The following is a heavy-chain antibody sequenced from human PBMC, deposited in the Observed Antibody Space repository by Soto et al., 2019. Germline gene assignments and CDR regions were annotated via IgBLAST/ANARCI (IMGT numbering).Heavy chain of an antibody. Sequence: SVKVSCKASGGTFSSYAISWVRQAPGQGLEWMGGIIPILGTANYAQKFQGRVTITAAESTSTAYMELSSLRSEDTAVYYCASPHQWLGYYYYDMDVWGQGTTVTVSS. D-gene: IGHD6-19*01. J-gene: IGHJ6*02. CDR1: GGTFSSYA. CDR3: ASPHQWLGYYYYDMDV. V-gene: IGHV1-69*13. CDR2: IIPILGTA.